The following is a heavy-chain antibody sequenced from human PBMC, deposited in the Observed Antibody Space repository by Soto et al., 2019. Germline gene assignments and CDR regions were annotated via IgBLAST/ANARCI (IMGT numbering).Heavy chain of an antibody. V-gene: IGHV4-30-4*08. CDR3: AREDDGGDSLDV. CDR1: GDSISSDYYH. J-gene: IGHJ6*02. CDR2: IHPSGSI. D-gene: IGHD2-21*02. Sequence: QVQLQQSGPGLVKPSQTLSLTCTVSGDSISSDYYHWTWIRQSPGKGLEWIGYIHPSGSILYNPSLKSRFTISVDTSKNQFSLHLTSVTAADTAVYFCAREDDGGDSLDVWGQGTTVTVSS.